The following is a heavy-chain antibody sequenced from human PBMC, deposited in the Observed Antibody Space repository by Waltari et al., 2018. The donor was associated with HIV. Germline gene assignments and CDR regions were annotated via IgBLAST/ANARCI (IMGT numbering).Heavy chain of an antibody. J-gene: IGHJ4*02. CDR2: VSGSGVDT. CDR1: GFPFSIYA. Sequence: EVQLLESGGTLVQPGGSLRLSCAASGFPFSIYAMNWVRQAPGKGLEWVSAVSGSGVDTYYADSVKGRCTISRDNSKNTVYLQMNSLRVDDTAIYYCAKDRGYSNFHFDFWGQGNLVTVSS. D-gene: IGHD4-4*01. V-gene: IGHV3-23*01. CDR3: AKDRGYSNFHFDF.